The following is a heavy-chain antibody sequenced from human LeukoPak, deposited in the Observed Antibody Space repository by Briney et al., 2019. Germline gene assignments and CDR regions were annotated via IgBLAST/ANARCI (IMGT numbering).Heavy chain of an antibody. V-gene: IGHV4-39*01. Sequence: SETLSLTCTVSGGSIISSSYYWGWIRQPPGKGLEWIGSIYYTGSTYYNSSLKSRVTISVDTSRNQFSLMLSSVTAADMAVYYCASQRRGGSSYYMDVWGKGTTVTVAS. J-gene: IGHJ6*03. CDR2: IYYTGST. D-gene: IGHD6-6*01. CDR1: GGSIISSSYY. CDR3: ASQRRGGSSYYMDV.